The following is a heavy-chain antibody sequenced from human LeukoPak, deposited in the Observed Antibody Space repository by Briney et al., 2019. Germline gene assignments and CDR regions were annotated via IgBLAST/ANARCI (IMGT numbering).Heavy chain of an antibody. D-gene: IGHD3-10*01. CDR2: INPNSGGT. CDR1: GYTFTGYY. CDR3: ARTLTYYQNCYHYAMDV. Sequence: ASVKVSCKASGYTFTGYYMHWVRQAPGQGLEWMGWINPNSGGTNYAQKFQGRVTMTRDTSISTAYMELSRLRSDDTAVYYCARTLTYYQNCYHYAMDVWGQGTTVTVSS. J-gene: IGHJ6*02. V-gene: IGHV1-2*02.